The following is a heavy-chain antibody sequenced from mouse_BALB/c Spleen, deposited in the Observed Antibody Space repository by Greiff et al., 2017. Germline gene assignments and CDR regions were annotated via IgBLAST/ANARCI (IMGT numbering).Heavy chain of an antibody. Sequence: EVQRVESGPSLVKPSQTLSLTCSVTGDSITSGYWNWIRKFPGNKLEYMGYISYSGSTYYNPSLKSLISITRDTSKNQYYLQLNSVTTEDTATYYCARYNKYGNDVVYYAMDYWGQGTSVTVSA. J-gene: IGHJ4*01. CDR2: ISYSGST. D-gene: IGHD2-10*02. CDR1: GDSITSGY. V-gene: IGHV3-8*02. CDR3: ARYNKYGNDVVYYAMDY.